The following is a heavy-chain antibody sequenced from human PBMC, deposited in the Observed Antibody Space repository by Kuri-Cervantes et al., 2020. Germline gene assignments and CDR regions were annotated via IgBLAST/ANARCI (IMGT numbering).Heavy chain of an antibody. D-gene: IGHD3-3*01. J-gene: IGHJ4*02. CDR3: ARDSKGPQILEWLPNLFDY. Sequence: ASVKVSCKASGGTFSSYAISWVQQAPGQGLEWMGWINTYTGDTYYAQRFQGRVTMATDTSTSTAYMELRSLRSDDAAVYYCARDSKGPQILEWLPNLFDYWGQGTLVTVSS. CDR1: GGTFSSYA. V-gene: IGHV1-18*01. CDR2: INTYTGDT.